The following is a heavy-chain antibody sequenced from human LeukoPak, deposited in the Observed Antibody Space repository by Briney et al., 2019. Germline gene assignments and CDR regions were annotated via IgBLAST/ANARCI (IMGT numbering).Heavy chain of an antibody. Sequence: GGSLRLSCAVSGFTFSSYWMHWVRQAPGKGLVWVSRINSDGSSTSYADSVKGRFTISRDNAKNTLYLQMNSLRAEDTAVYYCAKAKYSSSWYDYWGQGTLVTVSS. D-gene: IGHD6-13*01. J-gene: IGHJ4*02. V-gene: IGHV3-74*01. CDR1: GFTFSSYW. CDR2: INSDGSST. CDR3: AKAKYSSSWYDY.